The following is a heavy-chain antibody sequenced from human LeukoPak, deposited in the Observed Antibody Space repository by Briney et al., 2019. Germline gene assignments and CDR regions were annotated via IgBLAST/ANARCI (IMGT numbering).Heavy chain of an antibody. Sequence: SETLSLTCAVYGGSFSGYYWSWIRQPPGKGLEWIGEINHSGSTNYNPSLKSRVTISVDTSKNQFSLKLSSVTAADTAVYFCARDPGYTANWNYFDYWGQGALVTVSS. CDR2: INHSGST. D-gene: IGHD1-20*01. CDR1: GGSFSGYY. J-gene: IGHJ4*02. V-gene: IGHV4-34*01. CDR3: ARDPGYTANWNYFDY.